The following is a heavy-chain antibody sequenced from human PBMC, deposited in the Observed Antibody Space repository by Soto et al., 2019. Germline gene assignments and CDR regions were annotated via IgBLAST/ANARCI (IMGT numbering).Heavy chain of an antibody. Sequence: QVQLVQSGAEVKKPGSSVKVSCKASGGTFSSHGISWVRQAPGQGLEWMGGIVPIFGTADDAQRFRSRVTIPADESTSTAYMELSSLRSEGTAVYYCARGRYSGYDMPDTYYYYSYGMDVWGQGTTVTVSS. J-gene: IGHJ6*02. D-gene: IGHD5-12*01. CDR1: GGTFSSHG. CDR3: ARGRYSGYDMPDTYYYYSYGMDV. V-gene: IGHV1-69*12. CDR2: IVPIFGTA.